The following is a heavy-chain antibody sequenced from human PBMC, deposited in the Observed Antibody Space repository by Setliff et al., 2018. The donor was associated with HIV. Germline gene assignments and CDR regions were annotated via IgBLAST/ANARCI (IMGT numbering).Heavy chain of an antibody. J-gene: IGHJ6*03. V-gene: IGHV4-30-4*08. CDR3: ARTLSTMVKTDGYYDYYYMDV. CDR1: GGSVRSDDYY. D-gene: IGHD3-10*01. CDR2: IYYTGST. Sequence: PSETLSLTCTVFGGSVRSDDYYWSWIRQPPGKGLEWIGYIYYTGSTHYNPSLKGRLSMSTSENQFSLKLTSVTAADTAVYYCARTLSTMVKTDGYYDYYYMDVWGKGTTVTVSS.